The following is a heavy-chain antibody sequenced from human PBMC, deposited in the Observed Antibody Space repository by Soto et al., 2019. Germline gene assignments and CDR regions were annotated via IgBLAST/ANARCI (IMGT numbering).Heavy chain of an antibody. CDR1: GGTFSSNA. J-gene: IGHJ5*02. Sequence: QVQLVQSGAEVRKPGSSGKVSGKAFGGTFSSNAISWGRQAPGQGLEWMGGIIPIFGTANYAQKFQGRVTITADESTSTAYMELSSLRSEDTAVYYCARGYYGGNSVYWFDPWGQGTLVTVSS. V-gene: IGHV1-69*01. CDR2: IIPIFGTA. CDR3: ARGYYGGNSVYWFDP. D-gene: IGHD4-17*01.